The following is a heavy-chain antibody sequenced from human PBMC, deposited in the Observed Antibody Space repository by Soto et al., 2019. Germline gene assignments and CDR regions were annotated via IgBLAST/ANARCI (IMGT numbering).Heavy chain of an antibody. CDR2: ISAYNGNT. D-gene: IGHD4-17*01. CDR1: GYTFTSYG. CDR3: ARVTYGEHAYLNWFDP. J-gene: IGHJ5*02. V-gene: IGHV1-18*04. Sequence: QVQLVQSGAEVKKPGASVKVSCKASGYTFTSYGISWVRQAPGQGLEWMGWISAYNGNTNYAQKLQGRVTMTTDTSTSTAYMELRSLRSYDTAVYYCARVTYGEHAYLNWFDPWGQGTLVTVSS.